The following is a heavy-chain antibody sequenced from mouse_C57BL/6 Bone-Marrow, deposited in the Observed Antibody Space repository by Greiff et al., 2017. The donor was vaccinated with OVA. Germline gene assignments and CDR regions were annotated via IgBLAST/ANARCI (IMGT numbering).Heavy chain of an antibody. CDR3: ARELRDYYAMDY. CDR1: GYTFTSYW. CDR2: IDPSDSET. V-gene: IGHV1-52*01. J-gene: IGHJ4*01. Sequence: QVQLKQSGAELVRPGSSVKLPCKASGYTFTSYWMHWVKQRPIQGLEWIGNIDPSDSETHYNQKFKDKATLTVDKSSSTAYMQLSSLTSEDSAVYYCARELRDYYAMDYWGQGTSVTVSS. D-gene: IGHD1-1*01.